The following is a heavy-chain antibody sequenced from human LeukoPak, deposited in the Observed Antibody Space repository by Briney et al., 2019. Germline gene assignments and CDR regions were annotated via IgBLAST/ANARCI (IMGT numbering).Heavy chain of an antibody. CDR2: IIPIFSTA. J-gene: IGHJ4*02. Sequence: SEKLSCKASGGPFSSYALSWVRQAPAQGLEWMGGIIPIFSTANYAQTFQGRVTITADEPTSTAYMELSSLTSEDTALYYCARDDCGDTCYPGGYWGQGTLVTVSS. CDR3: ARDDCGDTCYPGGY. CDR1: GGPFSSYA. D-gene: IGHD2-21*01. V-gene: IGHV1-69*01.